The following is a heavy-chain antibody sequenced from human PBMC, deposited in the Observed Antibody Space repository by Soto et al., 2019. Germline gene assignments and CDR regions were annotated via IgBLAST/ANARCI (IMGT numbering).Heavy chain of an antibody. V-gene: IGHV1-69*13. D-gene: IGHD2-2*01. J-gene: IGHJ6*02. CDR1: GGTFSSYA. CDR2: IIPIFGTA. Sequence: SVKVSCKASGGTFSSYAISWVRQAPGQGLEWMGGIIPIFGTANYAQKFQGRVTITVDESTSTAYMELSSLRSEDTAVYYCTPGGVPAAAKGYYYYAMDVWGQGTTVTVSS. CDR3: TPGGVPAAAKGYYYYAMDV.